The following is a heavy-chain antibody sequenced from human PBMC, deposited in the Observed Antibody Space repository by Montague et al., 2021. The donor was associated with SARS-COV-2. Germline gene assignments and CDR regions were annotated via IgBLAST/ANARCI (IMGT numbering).Heavy chain of an antibody. CDR3: AREGSGRGYYYYGMDV. CDR2: IYYSGST. Sequence: SETLSLTCTVSGGSISSYYWSWIRQPPGKGLEWNGYIYYSGSTNYNHSLKSRGTITVDTTKNQLSLKLSSVTAADTAVYYCAREGSGRGYYYYGMDVWGQGTTVTVSS. V-gene: IGHV4-59*01. CDR1: GGSISSYY. D-gene: IGHD3-10*01. J-gene: IGHJ6*02.